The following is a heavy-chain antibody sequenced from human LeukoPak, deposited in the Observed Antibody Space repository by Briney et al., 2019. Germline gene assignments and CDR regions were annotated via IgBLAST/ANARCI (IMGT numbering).Heavy chain of an antibody. D-gene: IGHD1-26*01. V-gene: IGHV4-34*01. CDR3: ARQRIVGARDAFDI. CDR2: IYYSGST. CDR1: GGSFSGYY. Sequence: PSETLSLTCAVYGGSFSGYYWSWIRQPPGKGLEWIGSIYYSGSTYYNPSLKSRVTISVDTSKNQFSLKLSSVTAADTAVYYCARQRIVGARDAFDIWGQGTMVTVSS. J-gene: IGHJ3*02.